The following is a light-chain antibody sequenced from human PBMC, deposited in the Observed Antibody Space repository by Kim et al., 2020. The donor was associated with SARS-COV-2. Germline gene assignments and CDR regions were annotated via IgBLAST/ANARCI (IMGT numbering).Light chain of an antibody. V-gene: IGKV3-11*01. CDR1: RSVSSY. CDR3: QQRSNWLWT. Sequence: EIVLTQSPATLSLSPGERATLSCRASRSVSSYLAWYQQKPGQAPRLLIYDASNRATGIPARFSGSASGTDFTLTISSLEPEDFAVYYCQQRSNWLWTFGQETHVDIK. J-gene: IGKJ1*01. CDR2: DAS.